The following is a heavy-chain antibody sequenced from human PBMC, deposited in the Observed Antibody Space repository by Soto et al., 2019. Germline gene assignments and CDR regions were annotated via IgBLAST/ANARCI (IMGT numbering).Heavy chain of an antibody. CDR3: ARDLNYGLFDS. D-gene: IGHD4-17*01. Sequence: EVQLVESGGGLVQPGGSLRLSFAASGFTFSSYSMNWVRQAPGKGLEWVSYISSSSSTIYYADSVKGRFTISRDNAKNSLYLQMNSLRAEATAVYYCARDLNYGLFDSWGQGTLVTVSS. CDR2: ISSSSSTI. CDR1: GFTFSSYS. J-gene: IGHJ4*02. V-gene: IGHV3-48*01.